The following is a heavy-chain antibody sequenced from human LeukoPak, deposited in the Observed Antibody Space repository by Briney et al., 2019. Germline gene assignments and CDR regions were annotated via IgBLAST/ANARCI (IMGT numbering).Heavy chain of an antibody. CDR3: ARTYYDFWSGYFSGYYYMDV. CDR1: GGSISSSSYY. J-gene: IGHJ6*03. V-gene: IGHV4-39*07. Sequence: SETLSLTCTVSGGSISSSSYYWGWIRQPPGKGLEWIGRIYYSGSTYYHPSLKSRVTISVDTSKNQFSLKLSSVTAADTAVYYRARTYYDFWSGYFSGYYYMDVWGKGTTVTVSS. D-gene: IGHD3-3*01. CDR2: IYYSGST.